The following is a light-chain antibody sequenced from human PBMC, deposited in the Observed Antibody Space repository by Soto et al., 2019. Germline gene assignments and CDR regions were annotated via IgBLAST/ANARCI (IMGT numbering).Light chain of an antibody. V-gene: IGLV2-23*02. CDR1: ISDVGSYNL. Sequence: QSALTQPASVSGSPGQSITISCTGTISDVGSYNLVSWYQQHPGKAPKLMIYEVSKRPSGVSNRFSGSTSGNTASLTISGLQAEDEAVYYCCSYAGSSTFVFGTGTKLTVL. J-gene: IGLJ1*01. CDR3: CSYAGSSTFV. CDR2: EVS.